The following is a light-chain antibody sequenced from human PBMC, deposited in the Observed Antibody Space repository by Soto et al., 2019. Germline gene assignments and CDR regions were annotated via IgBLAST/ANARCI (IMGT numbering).Light chain of an antibody. J-gene: IGLJ2*01. CDR2: GNI. CDR3: QSYASSLSVV. CDR1: SSNIGAGYD. Sequence: QSVLTQPPSVSGAPGQRVTISCTGSSSNIGAGYDVHWYQQLPGTAPKILLYGNINRPSGVPDRFSGSKSGTSASRAITGLQAEDEADYYCQSYASSLSVVFGGGTKLTVL. V-gene: IGLV1-40*01.